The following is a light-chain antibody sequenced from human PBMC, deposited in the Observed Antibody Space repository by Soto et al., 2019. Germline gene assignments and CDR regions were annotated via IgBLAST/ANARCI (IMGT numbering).Light chain of an antibody. CDR2: GES. J-gene: IGKJ1*01. CDR3: QQYSWT. CDR1: QSVSSN. Sequence: EIVMTQSPATLSVSPGERATLSCRASQSVSSNLAWYQQKPGQAPRLLIYGESTRDTGIPARFSGSGSGTEFTLTISSLQSEDFAVYYCQQYSWTFGQGTKVEIK. V-gene: IGKV3-15*01.